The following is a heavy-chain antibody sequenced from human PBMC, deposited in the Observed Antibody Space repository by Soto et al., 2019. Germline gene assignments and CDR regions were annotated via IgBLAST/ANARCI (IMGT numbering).Heavy chain of an antibody. CDR2: ISYDGSNK. J-gene: IGHJ4*02. V-gene: IGHV3-30*18. D-gene: IGHD2-15*01. CDR3: AKADIVVVVAATFDY. Sequence: PGVSMRLSGAASGFTFSSYGMHWVRQAPGKVLEWVAVISYDGSNKYYADSVKGRFTISRDNSKNTLYLQMNSPRAEDTAVYYCAKADIVVVVAATFDYWGQGTLVTVSS. CDR1: GFTFSSYG.